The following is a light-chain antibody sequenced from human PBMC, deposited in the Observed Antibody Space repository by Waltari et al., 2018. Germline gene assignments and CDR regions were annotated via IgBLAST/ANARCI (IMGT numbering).Light chain of an antibody. J-gene: IGLJ1*01. CDR1: SNNVGSRD. CDR2: GTY. Sequence: QSALTQEASVSGTVGQTVTLSCAGSSNNVGSRDVGWYKQIYRGAPKTVMFGTYLPSGIPERFSGSKSGTTASLTISGLQPEDEASYFCSAWDHSLHVHVFGTGTQITVL. V-gene: IGLV1-44*01. CDR3: SAWDHSLHVHV.